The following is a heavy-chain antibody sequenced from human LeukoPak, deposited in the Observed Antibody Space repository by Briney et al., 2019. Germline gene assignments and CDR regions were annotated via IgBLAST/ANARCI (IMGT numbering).Heavy chain of an antibody. J-gene: IGHJ4*02. CDR3: ARGEVQFDY. CDR2: IIPIFGTA. D-gene: IGHD1-1*01. V-gene: IGHV1-69*05. CDR1: GYTFTSYD. Sequence: ASVKVSCKASGYTFTSYDINWVRQPTGQGLEWMGGIIPIFGTANYAQKFQGRVTITTDESTSTAYMELSSLRSEDTAVYYCARGEVQFDYWGQGTLVTVSS.